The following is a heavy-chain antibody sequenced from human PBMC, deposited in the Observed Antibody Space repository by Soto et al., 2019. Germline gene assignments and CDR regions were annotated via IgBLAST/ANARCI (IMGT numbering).Heavy chain of an antibody. Sequence: GGSLRLSCAASGFTFSSYAMSWVRQAPGKGLEWVSVISGSGDFTFYADSVKGRFTISRDNSRNTLFLQMNSLRAEDTAVYYCARDYYKYYDSSGYYRSPAYWGQGTLVTVSS. D-gene: IGHD3-22*01. V-gene: IGHV3-23*01. CDR1: GFTFSSYA. J-gene: IGHJ4*02. CDR3: ARDYYKYYDSSGYYRSPAY. CDR2: ISGSGDFT.